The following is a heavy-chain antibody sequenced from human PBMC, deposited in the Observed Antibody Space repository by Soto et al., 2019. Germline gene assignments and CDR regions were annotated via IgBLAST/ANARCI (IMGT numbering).Heavy chain of an antibody. CDR1: GGSISSSSYY. CDR3: ARHSWAVWLQYYFDY. CDR2: IYYSGST. Sequence: QLQLQESGPGLVKPSETLSLTCTVSGGSISSSSYYWGWIHQPPGKGLEWIGSIYYSGSTYYNPSLKSRVTISVDTSKNQFSLKLSSVTAADTAVYYCARHSWAVWLQYYFDYWGQGTLVTVSS. V-gene: IGHV4-39*01. J-gene: IGHJ4*02. D-gene: IGHD5-18*01.